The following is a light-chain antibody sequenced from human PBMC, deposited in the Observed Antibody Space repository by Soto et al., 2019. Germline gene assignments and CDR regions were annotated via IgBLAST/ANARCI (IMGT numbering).Light chain of an antibody. Sequence: EIVLTQSPGTLSLSPGERATLSCRASQSISNSYLAWYQQKPGQAPRLLIYGASSRATGIPDRFSGSGSGTDFTLTISSLQSEDVAVYYCQQYYTNSWSFGQGTKVDIK. CDR1: QSISNSY. CDR2: GAS. J-gene: IGKJ1*01. CDR3: QQYYTNSWS. V-gene: IGKV3-20*01.